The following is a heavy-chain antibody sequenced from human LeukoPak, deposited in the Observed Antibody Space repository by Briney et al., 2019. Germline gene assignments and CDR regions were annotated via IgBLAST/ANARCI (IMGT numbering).Heavy chain of an antibody. CDR1: GGSFSGYY. Sequence: TSETLSLTCAVYGGSFSGYYWSWIRQPPGKGLEWIGEINHSGSTNYNPSLKSRVTISVDTSKNQFSLELSSVTAADTAVYYCARGTLAPPSPPYYFDYWGQGTLVTVSS. J-gene: IGHJ4*02. V-gene: IGHV4-34*01. CDR3: ARGTLAPPSPPYYFDY. CDR2: INHSGST.